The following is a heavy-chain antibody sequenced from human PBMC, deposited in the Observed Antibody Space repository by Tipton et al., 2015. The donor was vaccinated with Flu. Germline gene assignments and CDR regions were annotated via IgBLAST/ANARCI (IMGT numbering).Heavy chain of an antibody. V-gene: IGHV5-51*01. CDR1: GYTFSNYW. D-gene: IGHD2-2*01. Sequence: VQLVQSGAEVKTPGESLTISCKGSGYTFSNYWIGWVRQMPGKGLEWMGIIHPGGDTRYRPSFQGQVSISVDKSSSTAFLHWSSLKASDTAMYYCARTYCSTTRCYPKNYYHYHGMDVWRQGTTVTVSS. CDR3: ARTYCSTTRCYPKNYYHYHGMDV. J-gene: IGHJ6*02. CDR2: IHPGGDT.